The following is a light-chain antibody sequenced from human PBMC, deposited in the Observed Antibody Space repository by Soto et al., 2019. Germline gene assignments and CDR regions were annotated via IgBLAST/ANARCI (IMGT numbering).Light chain of an antibody. CDR3: TSYTSTIPYV. CDR2: EVS. Sequence: QSALTQPASVSGSPGQSITISCTGTSSDIGNYNYVSWYQQHPGKAPKLLIYEVSNRPSGVSNRFSGSKSGNTASLTISGLQPEDEADYYCTSYTSTIPYVFGSGTQLTVL. J-gene: IGLJ6*01. V-gene: IGLV2-14*01. CDR1: SSDIGNYNY.